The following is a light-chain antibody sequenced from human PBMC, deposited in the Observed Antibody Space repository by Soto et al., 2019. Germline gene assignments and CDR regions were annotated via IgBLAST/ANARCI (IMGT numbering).Light chain of an antibody. CDR1: SSDVGTYNY. V-gene: IGLV2-14*01. Sequence: QSVLTQSPSVSAAPGQKVTISCTGTSSDVGTYNYVSWYQQHPGKAPKLIIYDVSTRPSGLSNRFSGSKSGNTASLTISGLQAEDEADYFCSSYASTSTLVVFGGGTQLTVL. CDR2: DVS. CDR3: SSYASTSTLVV. J-gene: IGLJ2*01.